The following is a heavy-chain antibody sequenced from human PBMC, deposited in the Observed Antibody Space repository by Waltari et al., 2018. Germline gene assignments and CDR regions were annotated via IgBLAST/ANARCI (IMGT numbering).Heavy chain of an antibody. CDR3: ARAASTVAPFDY. D-gene: IGHD6-19*01. Sequence: EVQLVESGGGLIQPGGSLRLSCAASGFTVSSNYLSWVRQAPGKGLEWVSVIYSGGSTYYADSVKGRFTISRDNSKNTLYLQMNSLRAEDTAVYYCARAASTVAPFDYWGQGTLVTVSS. CDR2: IYSGGST. J-gene: IGHJ4*02. V-gene: IGHV3-53*01. CDR1: GFTVSSNY.